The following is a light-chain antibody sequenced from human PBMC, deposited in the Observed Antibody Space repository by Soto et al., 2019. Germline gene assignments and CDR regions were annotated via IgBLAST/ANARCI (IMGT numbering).Light chain of an antibody. CDR1: QILLHSNGYNY. Sequence: DILMTHTPLSLPVTPVDAASSSCMSFQILLHSNGYNYLYWFVQKPGQSPQLLIYLGSIRASGVPDRFSGSGSGTDFTLKISRVEAEDVGVYYCMQALQAPLTFGQGTKVDI. CDR3: MQALQAPLT. V-gene: IGKV2-28*01. J-gene: IGKJ1*01. CDR2: LGS.